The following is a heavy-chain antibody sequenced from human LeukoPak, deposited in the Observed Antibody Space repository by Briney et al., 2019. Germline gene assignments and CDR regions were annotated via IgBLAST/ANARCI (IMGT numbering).Heavy chain of an antibody. CDR2: ISSSSSYI. V-gene: IGHV3-21*01. D-gene: IGHD2-2*02. J-gene: IGHJ5*02. CDR1: GFTFSSYS. Sequence: GGPLRLSCAASGFTFSSYSMNWVRQAPGKGLEWVSSISSSSSYIYYADSVKGRFTISRDNAKNSLYLQMNSLRAEDTAVYYCARASHSIQNWFDPWGQGTLVTVSS. CDR3: ARASHSIQNWFDP.